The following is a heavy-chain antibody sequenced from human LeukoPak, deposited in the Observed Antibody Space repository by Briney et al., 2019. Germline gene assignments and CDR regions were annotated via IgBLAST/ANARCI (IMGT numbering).Heavy chain of an antibody. CDR1: GCCFTSYW. D-gene: IGHD2-2*01. CDR3: ARRMGCSSTSCLYDAFDI. V-gene: IGHV5-51*01. CDR2: IYPGDSDT. J-gene: IGHJ3*02. Sequence: GGSLKISCKGSGCCFTSYWIGWVRRMPGKGLEWMGIIYPGDSDTRYSPSFQGQVTISADKSISTAYLQWSSLKASDTAMYYCARRMGCSSTSCLYDAFDIWGQGTMVTVSS.